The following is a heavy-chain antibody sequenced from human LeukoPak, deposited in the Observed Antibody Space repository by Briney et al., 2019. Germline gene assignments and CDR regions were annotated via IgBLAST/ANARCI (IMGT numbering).Heavy chain of an antibody. J-gene: IGHJ3*02. CDR1: GYTFTRYY. Sequence: ASVKVSCKASGYTFTRYYMHWVRQAPGQGLEWMGWINPNSGGTNYAQKFQGRVTMTRDTSISTAYMELSRLRSDDTAVYYCARAGVWDYSDSSGYHNGAFDIWGQGTMVTVSS. V-gene: IGHV1-2*02. CDR2: INPNSGGT. CDR3: ARAGVWDYSDSSGYHNGAFDI. D-gene: IGHD3-22*01.